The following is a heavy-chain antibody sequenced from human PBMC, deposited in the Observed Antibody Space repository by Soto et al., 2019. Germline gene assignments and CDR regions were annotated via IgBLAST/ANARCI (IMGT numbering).Heavy chain of an antibody. V-gene: IGHV4-34*01. J-gene: IGHJ6*03. Sequence: PSETLSLTCAVYGGSFSGYYWSWIRQPPGKGLEWIGEISHSGSTNYNPSLKSRVTISVDTSKNQFSLKLSSVTAADTAVYYCARGSCSSTSCYQHYYYMDVWGKGTTVTVSS. CDR2: ISHSGST. D-gene: IGHD2-2*01. CDR3: ARGSCSSTSCYQHYYYMDV. CDR1: GGSFSGYY.